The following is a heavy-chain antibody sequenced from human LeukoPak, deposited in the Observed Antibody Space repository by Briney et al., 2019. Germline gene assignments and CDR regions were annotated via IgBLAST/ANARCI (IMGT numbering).Heavy chain of an antibody. CDR3: AKDFYGDSNGNWFDP. CDR1: GFTFSSYA. J-gene: IGHJ5*02. CDR2: ISGSGGST. V-gene: IGHV3-23*01. Sequence: PGGSLRLSCAASGFTFSSYAMSWVRQAPGKGLEWVSAISGSGGSTHYADSVKGRFTISRDNSKNTLYLQMNSLRAEDTAVYYCAKDFYGDSNGNWFDPWGQGTLVTVSS. D-gene: IGHD4-17*01.